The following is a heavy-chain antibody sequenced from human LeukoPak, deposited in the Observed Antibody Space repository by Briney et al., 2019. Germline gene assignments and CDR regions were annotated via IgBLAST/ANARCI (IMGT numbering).Heavy chain of an antibody. D-gene: IGHD6-19*01. V-gene: IGHV4-59*12. CDR3: ARAVATGLYYYGMDV. Sequence: PSETLSLTCTVSGGSISSYYWSWIRQPPGKGLEWIGYIYYSGSTNYNPSLKSRVTISVDTSKNQFSLKLSSVTAADTAVYYCARAVATGLYYYGMDVWGQGTTVTVSS. CDR2: IYYSGST. CDR1: GGSISSYY. J-gene: IGHJ6*02.